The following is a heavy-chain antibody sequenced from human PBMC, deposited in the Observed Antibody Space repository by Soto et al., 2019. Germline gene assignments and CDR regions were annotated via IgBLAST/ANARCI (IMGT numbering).Heavy chain of an antibody. CDR2: IIPILGIA. J-gene: IGHJ6*03. CDR3: ARVAGTRTGDYYYYYMDV. D-gene: IGHD1-1*01. CDR1: GGTFSIYT. V-gene: IGHV1-69*02. Sequence: QVQLVQSGAEVKKPGSSVKVSCKASGGTFSIYTISWVRQAPGQRLEWMGRIIPILGIANYAQKFQGRVTITADKTTSTAYMELSSLRSEDTAVYYCARVAGTRTGDYYYYYMDVWGKGTTVTVSS.